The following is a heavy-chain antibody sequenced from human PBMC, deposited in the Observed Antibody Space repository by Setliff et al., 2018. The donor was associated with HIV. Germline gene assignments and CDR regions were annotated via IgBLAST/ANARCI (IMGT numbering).Heavy chain of an antibody. CDR3: ARDASDTYTYDDDELDV. J-gene: IGHJ3*01. D-gene: IGHD2-2*02. CDR1: GFNIRNYW. CDR2: VNSEGFKT. V-gene: IGHV3-74*01. Sequence: GGSLRLSCVASGFNIRNYWMHWFRQLPGKELVWVSRVNSEGFKTNYADSVRGRFTISRDNDKNTLFLQRNSLRADDTGVYFCARDASDTYTYDDDELDVWGQGTVVTVSS.